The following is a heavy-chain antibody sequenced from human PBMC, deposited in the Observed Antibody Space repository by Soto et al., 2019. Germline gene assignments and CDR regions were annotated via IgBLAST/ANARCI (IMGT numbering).Heavy chain of an antibody. CDR1: GYTFTGYY. Sequence: ASVKVSCKASGYTFTGYYMHWVRQAPGQGLEWRGWINPNSGGTNYAQKFQGWVTMTRDTSISTAYMELSRLRSDDTAVYYCARELLDSSGYYRVWGAFDVWGQGTMVTVSS. CDR2: INPNSGGT. V-gene: IGHV1-2*04. J-gene: IGHJ3*01. D-gene: IGHD3-22*01. CDR3: ARELLDSSGYYRVWGAFDV.